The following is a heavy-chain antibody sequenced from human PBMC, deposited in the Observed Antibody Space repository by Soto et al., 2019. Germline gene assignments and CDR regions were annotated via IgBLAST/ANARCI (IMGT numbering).Heavy chain of an antibody. CDR1: GGSISSGDYY. D-gene: IGHD6-13*01. CDR3: ARQIAAAGPNYYYYGMDV. J-gene: IGHJ6*02. CDR2: IYYSGST. V-gene: IGHV4-30-4*01. Sequence: SETLSLTCTVSGGSISSGDYYWSWIRQPPGKGLEWIGYIYYSGSTYYNPSLKSRVTISVDTSKNQFSLKLSSVTAADTAVYYCARQIAAAGPNYYYYGMDVWGQGTTVTVSS.